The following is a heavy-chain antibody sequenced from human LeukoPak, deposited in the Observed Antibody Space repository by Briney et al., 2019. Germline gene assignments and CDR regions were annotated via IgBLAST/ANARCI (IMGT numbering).Heavy chain of an antibody. CDR2: INHSGST. D-gene: IGHD2-21*01. Sequence: PSETLSLTCAVYGGYFSGYYWSWIRQPPGKGLEWIGEINHSGSTNYNPSLKSRVTISVDTSTNQFSLKLSSVTASDTAVYYCARAPYCGGDCYAFFDYWDQGTLVTVSS. J-gene: IGHJ4*02. V-gene: IGHV4-34*01. CDR1: GGYFSGYY. CDR3: ARAPYCGGDCYAFFDY.